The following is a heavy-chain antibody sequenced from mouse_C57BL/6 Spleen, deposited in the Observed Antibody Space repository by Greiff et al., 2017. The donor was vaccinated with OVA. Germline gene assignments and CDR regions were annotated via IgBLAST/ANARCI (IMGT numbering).Heavy chain of an antibody. V-gene: IGHV1-19*01. CDR2: INPYNGGT. CDR1: GYTFTDYY. CDR3: ARDYYGDDYFDY. Sequence: EVQLQQSGPVLVKPGASVKMSCKASGYTFTDYYMNWVKQSHGKSLEWIGVINPYNGGTSYNQKFKGKATLTVDKSSSTAYMELNSLTSEDSAVYYCARDYYGDDYFDYWGQGTTLTVSS. J-gene: IGHJ2*01. D-gene: IGHD1-1*01.